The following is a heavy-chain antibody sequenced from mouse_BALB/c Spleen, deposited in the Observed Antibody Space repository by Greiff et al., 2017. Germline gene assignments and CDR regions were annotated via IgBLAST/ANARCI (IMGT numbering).Heavy chain of an antibody. CDR1: GFTFSSYA. D-gene: IGHD2-4*01. CDR3: ARHGDYRFAY. J-gene: IGHJ3*01. V-gene: IGHV5-9-3*01. CDR2: ISSGGSYT. Sequence: EVKLVESGGGLVKPGGSLKLSCAASGFTFSSYAMSWVRPTPEKRLEWVATISSGGSYTYYPDSVKGRFTISRDNAKNTLYLQMSSLRSEDTAMYYCARHGDYRFAYWGQGTLVTVSA.